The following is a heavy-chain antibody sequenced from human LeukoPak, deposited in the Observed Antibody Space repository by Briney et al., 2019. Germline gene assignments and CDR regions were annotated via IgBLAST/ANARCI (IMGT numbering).Heavy chain of an antibody. D-gene: IGHD3-16*02. CDR2: IWFDGSTK. CDR1: GFSFSSYG. J-gene: IGHJ4*02. CDR3: ARVEGFIDY. Sequence: GGSLRLPCATSGFSFSSYGMHWVRQAPGKGLEWVAVIWFDGSTKYYVDSVKGRFTISRDNAKNSLYLQMISLRAEDTALYYCARVEGFIDYWGQGTLVTVSS. V-gene: IGHV3-33*01.